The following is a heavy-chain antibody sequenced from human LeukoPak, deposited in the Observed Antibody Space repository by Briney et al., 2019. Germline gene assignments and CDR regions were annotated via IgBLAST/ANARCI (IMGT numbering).Heavy chain of an antibody. V-gene: IGHV1-18*01. CDR2: ISAYNGNT. CDR1: GYTFTSYV. D-gene: IGHD2-2*01. Sequence: ASVKVSCKASGYTFTSYVISWVRQAPGQGLEWMGWISAYNGNTKYARRLQGRVTMTTDTSTSTAYMELRGLRSDDTAVYYCARDLSLVVPAANFDYWGQGTLVTVSS. CDR3: ARDLSLVVPAANFDY. J-gene: IGHJ4*02.